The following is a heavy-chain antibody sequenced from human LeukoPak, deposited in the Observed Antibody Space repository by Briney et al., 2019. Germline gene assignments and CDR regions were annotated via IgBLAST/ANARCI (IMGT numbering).Heavy chain of an antibody. V-gene: IGHV3-53*01. J-gene: IGHJ4*02. D-gene: IGHD6-19*01. Sequence: GGSLRLSCAVSGFPVSSNFMSWVRQAPGKGLQSVSIMFSGGNTDYADSVRGRFSISRDSSQNTVSLQMNSLRVEDTAIYYCARGDASGWPLDKWGQGTLVTVSS. CDR2: MFSGGNT. CDR1: GFPVSSNF. CDR3: ARGDASGWPLDK.